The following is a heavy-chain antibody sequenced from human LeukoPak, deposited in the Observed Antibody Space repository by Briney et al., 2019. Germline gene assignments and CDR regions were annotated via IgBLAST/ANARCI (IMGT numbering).Heavy chain of an antibody. Sequence: NPSETVSLTCSVSGDSISTYHWNWIRKPPGKGLEWIGYMQSTGNSKYNPSLRSRVTMFVDTSKNQVALILSSVTAADTAVYYCARDKRHSYVRYFDHWGQRALVTASS. J-gene: IGHJ4*02. CDR1: GDSISTYH. V-gene: IGHV4-59*01. CDR3: ARDKRHSYVRYFDH. D-gene: IGHD3-16*01. CDR2: MQSTGNS.